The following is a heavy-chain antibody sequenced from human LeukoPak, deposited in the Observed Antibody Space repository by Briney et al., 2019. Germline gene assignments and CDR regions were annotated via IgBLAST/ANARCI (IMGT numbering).Heavy chain of an antibody. D-gene: IGHD3-22*01. CDR1: GYSISSGYH. J-gene: IGHJ6*03. CDR3: ATYDLYYYYMDV. Sequence: PSETLSLTCTVSGYSISSGYHWGWIRQPPGKGLEWIGSIYYTGNTFYNPSLKSRVTISVDTSKNQFSLKLSSVTTADTAVYYCATYDLYYYYMDVWGNGTTVTVSS. CDR2: IYYTGNT. V-gene: IGHV4-38-2*02.